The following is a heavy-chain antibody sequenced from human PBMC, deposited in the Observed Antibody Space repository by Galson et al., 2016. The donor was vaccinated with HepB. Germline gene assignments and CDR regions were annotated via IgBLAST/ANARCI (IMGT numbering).Heavy chain of an antibody. CDR1: GFTFSRHD. CDR3: AKEPVRLDDLLTGPPKNPDY. Sequence: SLRLSCAASGFTFSRHDMNWVRQAPGKGLEWVSYISSSGTTIYYADSVKGRFTISRDNAKNSLSLQMNSLRAEDTAVYYCAKEPVRLDDLLTGPPKNPDYGGQRTLVTVSA. V-gene: IGHV3-48*03. CDR2: ISSSGTTI. D-gene: IGHD3-9*01. J-gene: IGHJ4*02.